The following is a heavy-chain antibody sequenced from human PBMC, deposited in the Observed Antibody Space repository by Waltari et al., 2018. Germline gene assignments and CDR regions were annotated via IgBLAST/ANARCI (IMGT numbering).Heavy chain of an antibody. CDR3: ATGFDWLLKIDY. CDR1: GYTFTDYY. Sequence: EVQLVQSGAEVKKPGATVKLSCKASGYTFTDYYMHWVQQAPGKGLEWMGRVDPEDGETIYAEKFQSRVIITADTSTDTAYMELSSLRSEDTAVYYCATGFDWLLKIDYWGQGTLVTVSS. J-gene: IGHJ4*02. CDR2: VDPEDGET. D-gene: IGHD3-9*01. V-gene: IGHV1-69-2*01.